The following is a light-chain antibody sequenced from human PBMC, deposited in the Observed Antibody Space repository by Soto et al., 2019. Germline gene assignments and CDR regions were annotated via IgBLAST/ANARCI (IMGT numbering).Light chain of an antibody. CDR2: DAS. J-gene: IGKJ1*01. CDR3: QQYSSLWT. Sequence: EIVLTQSPATLSLSPGDRATLSCGASQSVTNNYLAWYQQKPVLAPRLLIYDASYRANGIPDRFSGSGSGTDFTLTISRLEPEDFVVYYCQQYSSLWTFGQGTKVDIK. V-gene: IGKV3D-20*01. CDR1: QSVTNNY.